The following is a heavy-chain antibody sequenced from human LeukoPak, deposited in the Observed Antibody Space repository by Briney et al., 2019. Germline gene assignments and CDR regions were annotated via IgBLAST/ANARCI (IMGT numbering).Heavy chain of an antibody. D-gene: IGHD1-26*01. CDR3: ARGVVGATSAGYYYYGMDV. J-gene: IGHJ6*02. V-gene: IGHV4-34*01. CDR2: INHSGST. Sequence: SETLSLTCAVYGGSFSGYYWSWIRQPPGKGLEWIGEINHSGSTNYNPSLKSRVTITVDTSKNQFSLKLSSVTAADTAVYYCARGVVGATSAGYYYYGMDVWGQGTTVTVSS. CDR1: GGSFSGYY.